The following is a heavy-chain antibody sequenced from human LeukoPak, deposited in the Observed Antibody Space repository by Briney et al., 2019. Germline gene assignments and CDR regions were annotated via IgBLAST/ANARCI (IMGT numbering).Heavy chain of an antibody. V-gene: IGHV3-66*02. Sequence: GGSLRLSCVAAGFSISSAYMTWARQAPGKGLEWVSLLYSDDSAYYADSVKGRFTISRDTSKSTLHLQMDTLRAEDTAIYYCARDPWVGSTTLYWGQGILVTVSS. J-gene: IGHJ4*02. CDR3: ARDPWVGSTTLY. CDR2: LYSDDSA. D-gene: IGHD1-26*01. CDR1: GFSISSAY.